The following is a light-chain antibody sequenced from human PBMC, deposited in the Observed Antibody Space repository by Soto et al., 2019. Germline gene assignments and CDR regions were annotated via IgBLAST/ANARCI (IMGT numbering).Light chain of an antibody. CDR1: QSVSTN. Sequence: EVVVTQSPATLSVSPGERATLSCRASQSVSTNLAWYQKKPGQAPRLLXYGASTRATGIPARFSGSGSGTELTLTVSSLQSEDFAVYYCHQYNDWPPWTFGQGTKVDIK. V-gene: IGKV3-15*01. CDR2: GAS. J-gene: IGKJ1*01. CDR3: HQYNDWPPWT.